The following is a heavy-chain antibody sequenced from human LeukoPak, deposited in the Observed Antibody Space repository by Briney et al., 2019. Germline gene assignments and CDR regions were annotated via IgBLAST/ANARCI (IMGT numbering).Heavy chain of an antibody. CDR1: GFTFSSYE. J-gene: IGHJ4*02. CDR3: ARTGRDYYDSSGYYY. V-gene: IGHV3-48*03. CDR2: ISSSGSTI. Sequence: GGSLRLSCAASGFTFSSYEMNWVRQAPGKGLEWVSYISSSGSTIYYADSVKGRFTISRDNAKNSLYLQMNSLRAEDTAVYYCARTGRDYYDSSGYYYWGQGTLVTVSS. D-gene: IGHD3-22*01.